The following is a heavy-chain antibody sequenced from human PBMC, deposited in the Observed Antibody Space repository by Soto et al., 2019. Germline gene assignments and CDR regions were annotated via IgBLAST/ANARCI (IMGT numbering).Heavy chain of an antibody. V-gene: IGHV4-39*01. CDR2: VFYTGFT. D-gene: IGHD1-20*01. J-gene: IGHJ4*02. CDR3: ATSQKGYNWNYFDH. CDR1: GASISDSYYY. Sequence: SETLSLTCAVSGASISDSYYYWAWLRQSPGKGPEWIGSVFYTGFTSYNPSLESRVSVSVDTSKSQFSLKLSAVTAADTAVYYCATSQKGYNWNYFDHWGQGALVTVSS.